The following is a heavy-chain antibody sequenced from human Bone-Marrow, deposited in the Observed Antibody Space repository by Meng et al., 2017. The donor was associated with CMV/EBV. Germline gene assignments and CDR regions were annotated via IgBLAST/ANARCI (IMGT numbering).Heavy chain of an antibody. Sequence: GSLRLSCAVSGGSMRNSNHYWAWIRQPPGEGLEWIGYIYYSGSTNYNPSLKSRVTISVDTSKNQFSLKLSSVTAADTAVYYCAAQYSSGRYYYYYYGMDVWGQGTTVTVSS. CDR2: IYYSGST. J-gene: IGHJ6*02. CDR1: GGSMRNSNHY. V-gene: IGHV4-61*05. D-gene: IGHD6-19*01. CDR3: AAQYSSGRYYYYYYGMDV.